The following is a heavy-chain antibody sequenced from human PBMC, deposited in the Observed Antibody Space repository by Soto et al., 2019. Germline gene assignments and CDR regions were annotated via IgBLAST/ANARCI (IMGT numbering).Heavy chain of an antibody. CDR2: ISGSGGST. D-gene: IGHD6-6*01. Sequence: PGGSLRLSCAASGFTFSSYAMSWVRQAPGKGLEWVSAISGSGGSTYYADSVKGRFTISRDNSKNTLYLQMNSLRAEDTAVYYCAKFGYSSSRRPLLGVWGQGTTVTVSS. CDR1: GFTFSSYA. CDR3: AKFGYSSSRRPLLGV. J-gene: IGHJ6*02. V-gene: IGHV3-23*01.